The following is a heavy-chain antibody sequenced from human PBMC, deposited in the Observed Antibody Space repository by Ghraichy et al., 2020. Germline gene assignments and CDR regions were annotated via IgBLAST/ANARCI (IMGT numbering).Heavy chain of an antibody. CDR2: MNQDGGER. D-gene: IGHD2-8*02. J-gene: IGHJ4*02. CDR3: ARDGGGSVF. Sequence: LSLTCAASGFNFSSYWMSWVRQAPGKGLEWVASMNQDGGERYYLDSVKGRFTISRDNAKNSLYLQMSSLRVEDTAVYSCARDGGGSVFGGQGTLVTVSS. V-gene: IGHV3-7*01. CDR1: GFNFSSYW.